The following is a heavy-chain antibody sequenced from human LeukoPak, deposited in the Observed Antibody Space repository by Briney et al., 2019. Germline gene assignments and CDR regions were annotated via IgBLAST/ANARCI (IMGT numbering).Heavy chain of an antibody. D-gene: IGHD1/OR15-1a*01. CDR3: ARGRAGTPDY. V-gene: IGHV4-4*07. Sequence: SETLSLTCTVSGDSISTYFWTWIRQPAGKGLEWIGRIHVTGNSDYNPSLKSRVSMSVDTSKTQFSLKLSSVTAADTAVYYCARGRAGTPDYWGQGTLVTVSS. J-gene: IGHJ4*02. CDR1: GDSISTYF. CDR2: IHVTGNS.